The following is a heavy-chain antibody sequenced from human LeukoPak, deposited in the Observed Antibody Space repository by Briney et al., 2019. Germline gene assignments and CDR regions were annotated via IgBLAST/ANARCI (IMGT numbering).Heavy chain of an antibody. Sequence: GRSLRLSCAASGFTFDDYAMHWVRQAPGKGLEWVSGISWNSGSIGYADSVKGRFTISRDNAKNSLYLQMNSLRAEDTALYYCEKVGSSGTKESDYWGQGTLVTVSS. D-gene: IGHD6-6*01. J-gene: IGHJ4*02. CDR3: EKVGSSGTKESDY. V-gene: IGHV3-9*01. CDR1: GFTFDDYA. CDR2: ISWNSGSI.